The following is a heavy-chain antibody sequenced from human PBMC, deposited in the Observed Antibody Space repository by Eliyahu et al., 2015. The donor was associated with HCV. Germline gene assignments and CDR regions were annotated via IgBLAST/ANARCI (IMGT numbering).Heavy chain of an antibody. D-gene: IGHD3-3*01. V-gene: IGHV3-11*01. CDR1: GFTXXDXY. CDR3: ARDRESHIFRFLDFYALDV. CDR2: ISSSGGTI. Sequence: QVQLVESGGGLVKPGGSLRLSCAASGFTXXDXYXXWIRQAPGKGLEWVAYISSSGGTIYYADSVKGRFTISRDNTKNSLYLQMNSLRAEDTAVYFCARDRESHIFRFLDFYALDVWGQGTTVTVSS. J-gene: IGHJ6*02.